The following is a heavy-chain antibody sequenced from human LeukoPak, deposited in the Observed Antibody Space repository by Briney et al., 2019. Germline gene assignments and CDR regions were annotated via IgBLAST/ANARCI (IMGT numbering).Heavy chain of an antibody. CDR1: GFTVSSNY. J-gene: IGHJ6*03. CDR3: ARGLGGSTSPYYYYYMDF. V-gene: IGHV3-66*02. Sequence: GGSLRLSCAASGFTVSSNYMSWVRQAPGKGLEWVSVIYSGGSTYYADSVKGRVTISRDNSKNTLYLQMDSLRAEDTAVYYCARGLGGSTSPYYYYYMDFWGKGTTVTVSS. D-gene: IGHD2-2*01. CDR2: IYSGGST.